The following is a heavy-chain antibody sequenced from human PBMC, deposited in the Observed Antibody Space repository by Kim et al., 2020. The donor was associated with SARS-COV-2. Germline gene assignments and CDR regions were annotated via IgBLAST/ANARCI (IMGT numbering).Heavy chain of an antibody. J-gene: IGHJ4*02. D-gene: IGHD3-10*01. CDR3: ARDGRWLLWFGELRDTRPGYFDY. CDR1: GFTFSSYG. V-gene: IGHV3-33*01. CDR2: IWYDGSNK. Sequence: GGSLRLSCAASGFTFSSYGMHWVRQAPGKGLEWVAVIWYDGSNKYYTDSVKGRFTISRDNSKNTLYLQMNSLRAEDTAVYYCARDGRWLLWFGELRDTRPGYFDYWGQGTLVTVSS.